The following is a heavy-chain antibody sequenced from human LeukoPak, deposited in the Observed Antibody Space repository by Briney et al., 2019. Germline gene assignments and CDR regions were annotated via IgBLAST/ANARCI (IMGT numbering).Heavy chain of an antibody. CDR3: ASQVGATNGYFDY. D-gene: IGHD1-26*01. J-gene: IGHJ4*02. Sequence: SETLSLTCAVSGYSISSGYYWGWIRQPPGKGLEWIGSIYHSGSTYYNPSLKSRVTISVDTSKNQLSLKLSSVTAADTAVYYCASQVGATNGYFDYWGQGTLVTVSS. CDR1: GYSISSGYY. CDR2: IYHSGST. V-gene: IGHV4-38-2*01.